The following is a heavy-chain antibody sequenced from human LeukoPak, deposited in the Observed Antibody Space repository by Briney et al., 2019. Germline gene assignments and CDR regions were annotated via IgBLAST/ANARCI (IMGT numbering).Heavy chain of an antibody. CDR3: ARGRGIRGYDILTGYSQRGWFDP. CDR1: GGSFSGYY. V-gene: IGHV4-34*01. J-gene: IGHJ5*02. Sequence: PSETLSLTCAVYGGSFSGYYWSWIRQPPGKGLEWIGEINHSGSTNYNPSLKSRVTISVDTSKNQFSLKLSSVTAADTAVYYCARGRGIRGYDILTGYSQRGWFDPWGQGTLVTVSS. CDR2: INHSGST. D-gene: IGHD3-9*01.